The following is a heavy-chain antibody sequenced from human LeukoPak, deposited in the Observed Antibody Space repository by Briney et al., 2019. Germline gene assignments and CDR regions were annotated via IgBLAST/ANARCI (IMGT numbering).Heavy chain of an antibody. CDR3: ARASGYCSSTSCYAHYYDYMDV. CDR2: INHSGST. CDR1: GGSFSGYY. V-gene: IGHV4-34*01. J-gene: IGHJ6*03. Sequence: SETLSLTCAVYGGSFSGYYWSWIRQPPGKGLEWIGEINHSGSTNYNPSLKSRVTISVDTSKNQFSLKLSSVTAADTAVYYCARASGYCSSTSCYAHYYDYMDVWGKGTTVTVSS. D-gene: IGHD2-2*01.